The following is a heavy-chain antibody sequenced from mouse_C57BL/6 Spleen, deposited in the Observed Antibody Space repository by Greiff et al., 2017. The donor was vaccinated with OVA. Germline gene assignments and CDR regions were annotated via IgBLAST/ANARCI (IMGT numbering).Heavy chain of an antibody. J-gene: IGHJ4*01. V-gene: IGHV1-62-2*01. CDR1: GYTFTEYT. CDR2: FYPGSGSI. CDR3: ERRGEGSDYGNYVDYAMDY. Sequence: VQLQQSGAELVKPGASVKLSCKASGYTFTEYTIHWVKQRSGPGLEWIGWFYPGSGSIKYNEKFKDKATLTAYKSSTTVYMGLSRLTSEDSAVYFGERRGEGSDYGNYVDYAMDYWGQGTSGTVSS. D-gene: IGHD2-1*01.